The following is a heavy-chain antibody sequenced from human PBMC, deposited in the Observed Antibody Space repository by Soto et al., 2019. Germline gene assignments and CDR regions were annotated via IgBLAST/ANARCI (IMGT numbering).Heavy chain of an antibody. CDR1: GGSISSYY. CDR2: IYYSGST. Sequence: SETLSLTCTVSGGSISSYYWSWIRQPPGKGLEWIGHIYYSGSTNYNPSLKSRVTISVDTSKNQFSLKLSSVTAADTAVYYCARSSPRVVSPWDYWGQGTLVTVSS. CDR3: ARSSPRVVSPWDY. J-gene: IGHJ4*02. V-gene: IGHV4-59*01. D-gene: IGHD3-3*01.